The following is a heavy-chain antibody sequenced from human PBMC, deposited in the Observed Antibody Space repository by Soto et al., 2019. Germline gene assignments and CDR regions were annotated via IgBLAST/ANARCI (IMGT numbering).Heavy chain of an antibody. J-gene: IGHJ5*02. CDR1: GYTFTSYG. Sequence: GASVKVSCKASGYTFTSYGISWVRQAPGQGVEWMGWISAYNGNTNYAQKLQGRVTMTTDTSTSTAYMELRSLRSDDTAVYYCAREPSYYDILTGYYSTWFDPWGQGTLVTVSS. CDR3: AREPSYYDILTGYYSTWFDP. CDR2: ISAYNGNT. V-gene: IGHV1-18*01. D-gene: IGHD3-9*01.